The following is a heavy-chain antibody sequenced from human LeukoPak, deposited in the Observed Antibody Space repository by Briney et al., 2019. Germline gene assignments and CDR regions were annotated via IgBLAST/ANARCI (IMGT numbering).Heavy chain of an antibody. Sequence: GESLKISCKGSGYSFTSYWIGWVRQMPGKGLEWMGIIYPGDSDTRYSPSFQGQVTISADKSISTAYLQWSSLKASGTAMYYCARLFPALGTVSSGYYDYWGQGTLVTVSS. J-gene: IGHJ4*02. D-gene: IGHD3-22*01. CDR2: IYPGDSDT. CDR1: GYSFTSYW. CDR3: ARLFPALGTVSSGYYDY. V-gene: IGHV5-51*01.